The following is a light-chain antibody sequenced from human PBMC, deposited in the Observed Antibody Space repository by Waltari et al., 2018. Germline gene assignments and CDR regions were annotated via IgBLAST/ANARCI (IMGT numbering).Light chain of an antibody. CDR1: SSEVGTSNY. J-gene: IGLJ2*01. CDR2: DVT. V-gene: IGLV2-11*01. CDR3: CSFTGSYVV. Sequence: QSALTQPRSVSGSPGQSVTISCTGTSSEVGTSNYVSWYQQHPGKVPKVMIYDVTKRPSGVPDRFSGSKSGNTAFLTVSGLQTDDEADYYCCSFTGSYVVFGGGTELTVL.